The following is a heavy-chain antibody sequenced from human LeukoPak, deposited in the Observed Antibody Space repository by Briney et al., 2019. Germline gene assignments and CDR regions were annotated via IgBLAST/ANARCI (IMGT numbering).Heavy chain of an antibody. CDR3: AWLGPYGSGSYYTIPRLDP. CDR2: INHSGST. CDR1: GGSFSGYY. V-gene: IGHV4-34*01. Sequence: PSETLSLTCAVYGGSFSGYYWSWIRQPPGKGLEWIGEINHSGSTNYNPSLKSRVTISVDTSKNQFSLKLSSVTAADTAVYYCAWLGPYGSGSYYTIPRLDPWGQGTLVTVSS. D-gene: IGHD3-10*01. J-gene: IGHJ5*02.